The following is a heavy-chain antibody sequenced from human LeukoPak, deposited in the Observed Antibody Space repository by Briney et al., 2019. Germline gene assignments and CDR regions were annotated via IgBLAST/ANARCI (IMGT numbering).Heavy chain of an antibody. CDR1: GGSISGYY. CDR3: ARSDFWSSYRLDY. CDR2: VYTSGST. J-gene: IGHJ4*02. V-gene: IGHV4-4*09. D-gene: IGHD3-3*01. Sequence: SETLSLTCTVSGGSISGYYWSWIRQPPGKRLEWIGYVYTSGSTYYNPSLKSRVTISVDTSKNQFSLKLSSVTAADTAVYYCARSDFWSSYRLDYWGQGTLVTVSS.